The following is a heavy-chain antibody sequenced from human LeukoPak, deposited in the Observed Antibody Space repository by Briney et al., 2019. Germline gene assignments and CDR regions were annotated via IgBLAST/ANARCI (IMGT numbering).Heavy chain of an antibody. J-gene: IGHJ5*02. CDR2: INPNSGGT. CDR3: ARDASFDCSSTSCSWFDP. CDR1: GYTFTGYY. D-gene: IGHD2-2*01. Sequence: ASVKVSCKASGYTFTGYYMHWVRQAPGQGLEWMGWINPNSGGTNYAQKFQGWVTMTRDTSISTAYMELSRLRSDDTAVYYCARDASFDCSSTSCSWFDPWGQGTLVTVSS. V-gene: IGHV1-2*04.